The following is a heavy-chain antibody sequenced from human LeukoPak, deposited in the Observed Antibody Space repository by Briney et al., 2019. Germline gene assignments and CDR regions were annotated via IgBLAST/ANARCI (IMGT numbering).Heavy chain of an antibody. CDR1: GFTFSGYS. V-gene: IGHV3-21*01. CDR3: ARDIEWLVVFWFDY. Sequence: GGSLRLSCTASGFTFSGYSMNWIRQAPGKGLEWVSSFGTRSTSIYHAGSVKGRFTISRDNSKNTLYLQMNSLRAEDTAVYYCARDIEWLVVFWFDYWGQGTLVTVSS. J-gene: IGHJ4*02. D-gene: IGHD6-19*01. CDR2: FGTRSTSI.